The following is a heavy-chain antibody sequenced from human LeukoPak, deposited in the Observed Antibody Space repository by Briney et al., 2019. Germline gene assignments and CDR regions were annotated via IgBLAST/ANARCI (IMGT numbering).Heavy chain of an antibody. CDR2: ISSSSSHI. D-gene: IGHD3-3*01. J-gene: IGHJ4*02. CDR3: ARESTTIFGVVPGGY. Sequence: GGSLRLSCAASGLSFSSYSLDWVRQTPGKGLEWVASISSSSSHIYYADSVKGRFTISRDNAKNSLYLQVNSLRAEDTAVYYCARESTTIFGVVPGGYWGQGTLVTVSS. V-gene: IGHV3-21*01. CDR1: GLSFSSYS.